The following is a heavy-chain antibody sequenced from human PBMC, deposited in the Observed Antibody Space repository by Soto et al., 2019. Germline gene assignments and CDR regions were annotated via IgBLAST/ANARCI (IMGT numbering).Heavy chain of an antibody. CDR2: MNPNSGNT. Sequence: ASVKVSCKASGYTFTSYDINWVRQATGQGLEWMGWMNPNSGNTGYAQKFQGRVTMTRNTSISTAYMELSSLRSEDTAVYYCARASQQAGLVGYWGQGTLVTVSS. CDR1: GYTFTSYD. J-gene: IGHJ4*02. CDR3: ARASQQAGLVGY. D-gene: IGHD6-13*01. V-gene: IGHV1-8*01.